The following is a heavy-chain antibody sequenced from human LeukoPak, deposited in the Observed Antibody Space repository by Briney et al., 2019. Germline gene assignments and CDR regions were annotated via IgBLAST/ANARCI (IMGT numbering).Heavy chain of an antibody. CDR1: GFTFSSYW. CDR3: ARVKAGYYYYMDV. V-gene: IGHV3-7*03. Sequence: PGGSLRLSCAASGFTFSSYWMSWVRQAPGKGLEWVANIKQDGSEKYYVDSVKGRFTISRDNSKNTLYLQVNSLRAEDTAVYYCARVKAGYYYYMDVWGKGTTVTVSS. D-gene: IGHD3-10*01. J-gene: IGHJ6*03. CDR2: IKQDGSEK.